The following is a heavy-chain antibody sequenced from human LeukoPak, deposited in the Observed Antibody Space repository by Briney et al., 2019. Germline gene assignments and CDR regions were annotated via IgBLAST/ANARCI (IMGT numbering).Heavy chain of an antibody. CDR2: ISWNSGSI. D-gene: IGHD6-19*01. CDR3: AKDMSSGWPYYFDL. CDR1: GFTLDDYA. Sequence: PGGSLRLSCAASGFTLDDYAMHWVRQAPGEGLEWVSGISWNSGSIGYADSVKGRFTISRDNAKNSLYLQMNSLRAEDTALYYCAKDMSSGWPYYFDLWGQGTLVTVSS. J-gene: IGHJ4*02. V-gene: IGHV3-9*01.